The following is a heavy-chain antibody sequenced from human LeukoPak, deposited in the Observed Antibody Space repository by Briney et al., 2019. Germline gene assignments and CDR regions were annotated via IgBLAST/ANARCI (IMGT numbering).Heavy chain of an antibody. CDR1: GGSFSGYY. CDR2: INHSGST. J-gene: IGHJ5*02. CDR3: ARDNLGSYGWFDP. Sequence: SETLSLTCAVYGGSFSGYYWSWIRQPPGKGLEWIGEINHSGSTNYNPSLKSRVTISVDTSKNQFSLKLSSATAADTAVYYCARDNLGSYGWFDPWGQGTLVTVSS. D-gene: IGHD1-26*01. V-gene: IGHV4-34*01.